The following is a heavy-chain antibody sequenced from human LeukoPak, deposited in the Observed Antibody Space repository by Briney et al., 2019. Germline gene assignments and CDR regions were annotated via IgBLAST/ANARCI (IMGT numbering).Heavy chain of an antibody. Sequence: PSETLSLTCAVYGGSFSGYYWSWIRQPPGKGLEWIGEINHSGSTNYNPSLKSRVTISVDTSKNQFSLKLSSVTAADTAVYYCARTLAGGGWFDPWGQGTLVTVSS. J-gene: IGHJ5*02. CDR2: INHSGST. CDR1: GGSFSGYY. D-gene: IGHD6-13*01. CDR3: ARTLAGGGWFDP. V-gene: IGHV4-34*01.